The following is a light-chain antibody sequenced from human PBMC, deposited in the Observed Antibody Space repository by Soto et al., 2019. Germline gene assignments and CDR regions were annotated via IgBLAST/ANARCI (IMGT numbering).Light chain of an antibody. J-gene: IGKJ1*01. CDR2: DAI. Sequence: EIVLTQSPATLSLSPGERASLSCRASQSLSSYLAWYQQKPGQAPRLLIFDAINRATGIPARFSGSGSGTDFTLTISSLEPEDFALYFCQQRSNWPWTFGQGTKVEVK. V-gene: IGKV3-11*01. CDR1: QSLSSY. CDR3: QQRSNWPWT.